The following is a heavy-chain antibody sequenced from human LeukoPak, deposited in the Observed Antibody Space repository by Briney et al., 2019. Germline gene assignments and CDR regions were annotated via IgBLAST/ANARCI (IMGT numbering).Heavy chain of an antibody. D-gene: IGHD6-25*01. CDR1: GFTFSSYW. CDR3: AKGSAAGRPYYFDY. Sequence: PEGSLRLSCAASGFTFSSYWMHWVRQAPGKGLEWVSAIDSTGAYTWYADSVKGRFTISKDSSKTILYLQMNSLRAEDAAVYFCAKGSAAGRPYYFDYWGQGTLVTVSS. V-gene: IGHV3-74*01. CDR2: IDSTGAYT. J-gene: IGHJ4*02.